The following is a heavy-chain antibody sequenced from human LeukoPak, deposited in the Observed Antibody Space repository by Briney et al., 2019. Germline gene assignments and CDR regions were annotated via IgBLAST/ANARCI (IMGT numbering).Heavy chain of an antibody. CDR3: AKDPYGSGSYIFDY. CDR2: ISSSSSYI. J-gene: IGHJ4*02. CDR1: GFTFSSYS. Sequence: PGGSLRLSCAASGFTFSSYSMNWVRQAPGKGLEWVSSISSSSSYIYYADSVKGRFTISRDNAKNSLYLQMNSLRAEDTAVYYCAKDPYGSGSYIFDYWGQGTLVTVSS. V-gene: IGHV3-21*01. D-gene: IGHD3-10*01.